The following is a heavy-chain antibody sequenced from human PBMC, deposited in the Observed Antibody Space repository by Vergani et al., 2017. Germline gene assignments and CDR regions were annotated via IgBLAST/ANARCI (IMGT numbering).Heavy chain of an antibody. V-gene: IGHV3-74*01. CDR3: ARDSSGPDYYYYYGMDV. Sequence: EVQLVESGGGLVQPGGSLRLSCAASGFPFSSYWMHWVRHAPGKGLVWVSRSNSDGRSTSYADSVKGRFTISRDNAKNTLYLQMNSLRAEDTAVYYCARDSSGPDYYYYYGMDVWGQGTTVTVSS. CDR1: GFPFSSYW. D-gene: IGHD6-19*01. J-gene: IGHJ6*02. CDR2: SNSDGRST.